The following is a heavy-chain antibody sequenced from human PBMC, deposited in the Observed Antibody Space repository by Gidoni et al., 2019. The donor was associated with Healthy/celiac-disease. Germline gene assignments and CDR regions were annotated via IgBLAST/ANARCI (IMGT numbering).Heavy chain of an antibody. J-gene: IGHJ4*02. Sequence: EVQLVESGGGLVQPGRSLRLSCAASGFTFDDYAMHWVRQAPGKGLEWVSGISWNSGSIGYADSVKGRFTISRDNAKNSLYLQMNSLRAEDTALYHCAKDISSSWYSFPDYWGQGTLVTVSS. CDR2: ISWNSGSI. D-gene: IGHD6-13*01. CDR3: AKDISSSWYSFPDY. CDR1: GFTFDDYA. V-gene: IGHV3-9*01.